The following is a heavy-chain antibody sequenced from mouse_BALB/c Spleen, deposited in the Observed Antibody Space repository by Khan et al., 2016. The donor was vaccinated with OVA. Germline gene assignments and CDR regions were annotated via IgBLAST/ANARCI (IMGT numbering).Heavy chain of an antibody. CDR2: ISSNYGDA. CDR1: GYTFTDYA. CDR3: VRGGKFAY. J-gene: IGHJ3*01. D-gene: IGHD1-1*02. Sequence: QVQLQQSGAELVRPGVSVKISCKASGYTFTDYAMHWVKQRHAKSLEWIGVISSNYGDADYNQKFQGKASMTVDRSSSTVYMELARLTAEDSAIYYCVRGGKFAYWGQGTLVTVLA. V-gene: IGHV1S137*01.